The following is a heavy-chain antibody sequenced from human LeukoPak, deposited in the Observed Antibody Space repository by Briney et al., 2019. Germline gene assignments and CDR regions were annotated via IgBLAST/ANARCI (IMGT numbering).Heavy chain of an antibody. V-gene: IGHV3-7*03. J-gene: IGHJ4*02. CDR3: VRGRVPGY. CDR2: VKQDGSEK. Sequence: PGGSLRPSCAASGFTFSNYWMSWVRQAPGKGLEWVASVKQDGSEKNYVDSVKGRFTISRDNAKSSLYLQMNSLRAEDTAVHYCVRGRVPGYWGKGTLVTV. CDR1: GFTFSNYW. D-gene: IGHD2-2*01.